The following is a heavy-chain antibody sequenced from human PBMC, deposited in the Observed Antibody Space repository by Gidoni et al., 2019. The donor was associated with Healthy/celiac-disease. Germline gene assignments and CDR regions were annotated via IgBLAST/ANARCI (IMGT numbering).Heavy chain of an antibody. CDR2: IIPIFGTA. CDR1: GGTFSSYA. Sequence: QVQLVQSGAEVKKPGSSVKVSCKASGGTFSSYAISWVRQAPGQGLEWMGGIIPIFGTANYAQKFQGRVTITADESTSTAYMELSSLRSEDTAVYYCARDWTTTTIVGARRALAFDIWGQGTMVTVSS. J-gene: IGHJ3*02. V-gene: IGHV1-69*01. CDR3: ARDWTTTTIVGARRALAFDI. D-gene: IGHD1-26*01.